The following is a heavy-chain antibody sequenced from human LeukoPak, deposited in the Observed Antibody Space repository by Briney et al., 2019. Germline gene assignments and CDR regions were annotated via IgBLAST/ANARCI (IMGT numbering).Heavy chain of an antibody. CDR3: ARDQYSSGWSEGYFDY. J-gene: IGHJ4*02. Sequence: GGSLRLSCAASGFTFSSYAMSWVRQAPGKGLEWVSAISGSGGSTYYADSVKGRFAISRDNSKNTLYLQMNSLRAEDTAVYYCARDQYSSGWSEGYFDYWGQGTLVTVSS. D-gene: IGHD6-19*01. V-gene: IGHV3-23*01. CDR1: GFTFSSYA. CDR2: ISGSGGST.